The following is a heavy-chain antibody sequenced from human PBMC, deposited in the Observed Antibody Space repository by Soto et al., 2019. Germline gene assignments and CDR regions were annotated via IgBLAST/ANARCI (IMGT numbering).Heavy chain of an antibody. D-gene: IGHD2-8*01. CDR2: IYYSGST. V-gene: IGHV4-61*01. J-gene: IGHJ6*02. CDR3: ARLRGVCSNGVCYDYYYYGLDV. CDR1: GGSVSSGSYY. Sequence: TSETLSLTCTVSGGSVSSGSYYWSWIRQPPGKGLEWIGYIYYSGSTNYNPSLKSRVTISVDTSKNQFSLKLSSVTAADTAVYYCARLRGVCSNGVCYDYYYYGLDVWGQGTTVTVSS.